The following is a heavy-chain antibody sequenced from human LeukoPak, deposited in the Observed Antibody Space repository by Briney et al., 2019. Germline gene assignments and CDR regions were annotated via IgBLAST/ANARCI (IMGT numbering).Heavy chain of an antibody. J-gene: IGHJ4*02. V-gene: IGHV4-31*03. Sequence: SETLSLTCTVSGGSISSGGYYWSWIRQHPGKSLEWIGYIYYSGSTYYNPSLKSRVTISVDTSKNQFSLKLSSVTAADTAVYYCARGNSSRVHFDYWGQGTLVTVSS. D-gene: IGHD3-22*01. CDR3: ARGNSSRVHFDY. CDR2: IYYSGST. CDR1: GGSISSGGYY.